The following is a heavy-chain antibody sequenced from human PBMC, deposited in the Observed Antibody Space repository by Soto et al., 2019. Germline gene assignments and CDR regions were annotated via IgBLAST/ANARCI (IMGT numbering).Heavy chain of an antibody. CDR1: GFTFSSYA. CDR2: ISGSGGST. V-gene: IGHV3-23*01. Sequence: PGGSLRLSCAASGFTFSSYAMSWVRQAPGKGLEWVSAISGSGGSTYYAGSVKGRFTVSRDNSKTSLYLHMHSLTSDDTAFYFCAKEGNGGSSLDSWGQGTLVTVSS. CDR3: AKEGNGGSSLDS. D-gene: IGHD2-15*01. J-gene: IGHJ5*01.